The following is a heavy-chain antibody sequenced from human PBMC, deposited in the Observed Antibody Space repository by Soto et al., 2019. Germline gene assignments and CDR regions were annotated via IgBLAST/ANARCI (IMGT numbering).Heavy chain of an antibody. J-gene: IGHJ6*04. Sequence: GGSLRLSCAASGFTVSSNYMSWVRQAPGKGLEWVSVIYSGGSTYYADSVKGRFTISRHNSKNTLYLHMNSLRAEDTAVYYCAREIPQYGKLSRGMDVWGKGTTVTVSS. CDR1: GFTVSSNY. V-gene: IGHV3-53*04. CDR2: IYSGGST. D-gene: IGHD1-1*01. CDR3: AREIPQYGKLSRGMDV.